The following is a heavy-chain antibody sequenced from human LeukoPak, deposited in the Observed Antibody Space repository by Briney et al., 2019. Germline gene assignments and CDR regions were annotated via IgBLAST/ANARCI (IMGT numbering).Heavy chain of an antibody. D-gene: IGHD3-10*01. V-gene: IGHV3-21*01. CDR1: GFTFSSYS. J-gene: IGHJ6*02. CDR3: VRDAHTGSETYWGGVDYYYGLDV. CDR2: ISSSSSYV. Sequence: GGSLRLSCAASGFTFSSYSMNWVRQAPGKGLEWVSSISSSSSYVYYADSVKGRFTISRDNSKNTLYLQMNSLRAEDTAVYYCVRDAHTGSETYWGGVDYYYGLDVWGQGTTVTVSS.